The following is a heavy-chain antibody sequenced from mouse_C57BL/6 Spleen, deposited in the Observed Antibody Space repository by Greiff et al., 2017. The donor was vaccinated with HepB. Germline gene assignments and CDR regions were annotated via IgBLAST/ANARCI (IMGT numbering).Heavy chain of an antibody. J-gene: IGHJ2*01. D-gene: IGHD1-1*01. CDR2: IYPGSGNT. CDR3: ARGGYYGSQDYFDY. V-gene: IGHV1-76*01. Sequence: QVQLQQSGAELVRPGASVKLSCKASGYTFTDYYINWVKQRPGQGLEWIARIYPGSGNTYYNEKFKGKATLTAEKSSSTAYMQLSSLTSEDSAVYFCARGGYYGSQDYFDYWGQGTTLTVSS. CDR1: GYTFTDYY.